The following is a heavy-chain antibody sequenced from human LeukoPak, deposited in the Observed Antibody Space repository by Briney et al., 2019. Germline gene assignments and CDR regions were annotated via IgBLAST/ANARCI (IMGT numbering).Heavy chain of an antibody. CDR3: ARHTLWFGELLNFDY. CDR1: GYIFTSYW. Sequence: HGESLKISCKGSGYIFTSYWIGWVRQMPGKGLEWMGIIYPGDSDTRYSPSFQGQVTISADKSISTAYLQWSSLKASDTAMYYCARHTLWFGELLNFDYWGQGTLVTVSS. V-gene: IGHV5-51*01. J-gene: IGHJ4*02. D-gene: IGHD3-10*01. CDR2: IYPGDSDT.